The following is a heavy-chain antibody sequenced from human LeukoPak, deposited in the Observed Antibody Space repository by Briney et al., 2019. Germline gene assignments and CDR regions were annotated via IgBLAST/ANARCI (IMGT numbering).Heavy chain of an antibody. Sequence: GGSLRLSCAASGFTFSNYAMSWVRQAPGKGLEWVSAISGSGDNTYYADSVKGRFTISRDNSKNTLYLQMNSLRAEDTAVYYCARATTVTRTHQIKYWGQGTLVTVSS. D-gene: IGHD4-17*01. CDR3: ARATTVTRTHQIKY. V-gene: IGHV3-23*01. CDR1: GFTFSNYA. CDR2: ISGSGDNT. J-gene: IGHJ4*02.